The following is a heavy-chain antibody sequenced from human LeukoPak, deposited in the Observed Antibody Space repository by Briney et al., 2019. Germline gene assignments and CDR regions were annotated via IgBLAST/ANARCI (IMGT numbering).Heavy chain of an antibody. V-gene: IGHV3-23*01. CDR3: AKNYYFDY. CDR1: GFTFSSYA. Sequence: GVSLRLSCAASGFTFSSYAMSWVRQAPGKGLEWVSSIRTIGGGTYYADSVQGRFTISRDNSKNTLYLQMNSLRAEDTAIYYCAKNYYFDYWGQGSLVTVSS. CDR2: IRTIGGGT. D-gene: IGHD1-7*01. J-gene: IGHJ4*02.